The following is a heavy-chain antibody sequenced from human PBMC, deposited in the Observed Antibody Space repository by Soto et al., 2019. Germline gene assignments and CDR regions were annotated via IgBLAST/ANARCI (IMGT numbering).Heavy chain of an antibody. CDR3: ARGPSGDKVHY. V-gene: IGHV4-59*01. CDR1: GGSISNYY. Sequence: SETLSLTCTVSGGSISNYYWSWVRQPPGKGLEWIGYIYDSGSTNYNPSLKSRVTISVDTSKNQFSLRLTSVTAADTAVYYCARGPSGDKVHYWGQGALVTVSS. CDR2: IYDSGST. J-gene: IGHJ4*02. D-gene: IGHD7-27*01.